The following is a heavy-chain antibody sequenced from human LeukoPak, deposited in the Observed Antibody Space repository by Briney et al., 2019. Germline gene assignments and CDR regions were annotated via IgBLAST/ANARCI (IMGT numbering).Heavy chain of an antibody. CDR2: IYYSGST. CDR3: ARVGTMVRGTRYGMDV. V-gene: IGHV4-59*01. Sequence: SETLSLTCTVSGGSISSYYWSWIRQPPGKGLEWIGDIYYSGSTNYNPSLKSRATISVDTSKNQFSLKLSSVTAADTAVYYCARVGTMVRGTRYGMDVWGQGTTVTVSS. J-gene: IGHJ6*02. D-gene: IGHD3-10*01. CDR1: GGSISSYY.